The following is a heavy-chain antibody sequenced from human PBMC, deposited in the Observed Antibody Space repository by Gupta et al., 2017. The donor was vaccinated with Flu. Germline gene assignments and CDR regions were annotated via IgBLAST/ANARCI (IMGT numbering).Heavy chain of an antibody. Sequence: QLQLQASGPRLVKPSETLSPTCTVSGYSIISGSYYWGWIRPPPGKGPEWIGTISYTGRTYDNPTLKTLVSISVDTSKNQFSLRLASVTTADTAVYYCARQVENGAGIVLDWFDPWGQGTLVTVSS. CDR3: ARQVENGAGIVLDWFDP. CDR2: ISYTGRT. V-gene: IGHV4-39*01. J-gene: IGHJ5*02. D-gene: IGHD3-16*02. CDR1: GYSIISGSYY.